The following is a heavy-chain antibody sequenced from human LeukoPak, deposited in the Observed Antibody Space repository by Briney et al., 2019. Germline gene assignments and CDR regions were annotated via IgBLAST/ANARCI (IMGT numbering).Heavy chain of an antibody. D-gene: IGHD2-15*01. J-gene: IGHJ3*02. CDR1: LFSSTSYR. Sequence: GGSLRLSCAASLFSSTSYRMYWGRQAPGKGLVWVSRINSDGSTTSYADSVKGRFTISRDNAKNTLYLQMNSLRAENTAVYYCSRGTPDEAFDRWGQGTMVTVSS. V-gene: IGHV3-74*01. CDR2: INSDGSTT. CDR3: SRGTPDEAFDR.